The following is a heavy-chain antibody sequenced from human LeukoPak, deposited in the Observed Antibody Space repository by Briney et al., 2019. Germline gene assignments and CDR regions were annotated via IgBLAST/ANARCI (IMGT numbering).Heavy chain of an antibody. V-gene: IGHV3-48*01. Sequence: GGSLRLSCTASDFSFRSYPMNWVRQAPGKGLEWLSYINTVGSTIYYADSVKGRFTVSRDNAKNSLYLQMNSLRAEDTAVHFCTRDFQFLNAFDMWGQGTLVTVSS. J-gene: IGHJ3*02. CDR3: TRDFQFLNAFDM. CDR1: DFSFRSYP. CDR2: INTVGSTI.